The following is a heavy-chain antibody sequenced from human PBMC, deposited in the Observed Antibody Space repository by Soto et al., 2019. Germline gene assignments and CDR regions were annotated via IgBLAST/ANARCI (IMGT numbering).Heavy chain of an antibody. D-gene: IGHD3-3*01. Sequence: GWSLRLSCAASGFTCSSYEMNLVRQAPGKGLEWVSYISSSGSTIYYADSVKGRFTISRDNAKNSLYLQMNSLRAEDTAVYYCARDQRITIFGVVIYDYYYGMEVWGKGTMVTVS. J-gene: IGHJ6*04. CDR2: ISSSGSTI. V-gene: IGHV3-48*03. CDR3: ARDQRITIFGVVIYDYYYGMEV. CDR1: GFTCSSYE.